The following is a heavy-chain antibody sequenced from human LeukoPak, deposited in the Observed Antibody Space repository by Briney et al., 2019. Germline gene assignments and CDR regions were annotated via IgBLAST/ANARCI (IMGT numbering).Heavy chain of an antibody. CDR1: GFTFSSYW. D-gene: IGHD6-13*01. Sequence: PGGSLRLSCAASGFTFSSYWMHWVRQAPGKGLEWVSAISGSGGSTYYADSVKGRFTISRDNSKNTLYLQMNSLRAEDTTVYYCAKDLIAAAGTGFDYWGQGTLVTVSS. V-gene: IGHV3-23*01. J-gene: IGHJ4*02. CDR3: AKDLIAAAGTGFDY. CDR2: ISGSGGST.